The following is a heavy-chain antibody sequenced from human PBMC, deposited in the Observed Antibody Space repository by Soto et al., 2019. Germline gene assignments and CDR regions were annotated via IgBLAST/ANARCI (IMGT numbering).Heavy chain of an antibody. V-gene: IGHV3-7*05. J-gene: IGHJ4*02. D-gene: IGHD1-26*01. Sequence: GGSLRLSCGASGFTFSTYWMTWVRQAPGKGLEWVANMNQAGSEKNYVDSVKGRFTISRDDAQNSLYLQMDSLRAEDTAVYYCARQHSGSYYFDYWGQGTLVTVSS. CDR1: GFTFSTYW. CDR3: ARQHSGSYYFDY. CDR2: MNQAGSEK.